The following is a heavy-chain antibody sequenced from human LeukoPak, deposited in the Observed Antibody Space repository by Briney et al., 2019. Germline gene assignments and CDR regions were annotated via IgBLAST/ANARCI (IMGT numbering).Heavy chain of an antibody. CDR1: GGSISSSSYY. D-gene: IGHD3-10*01. CDR3: ACYGSGSYNWFDP. CDR2: IYYSGST. V-gene: IGHV4-39*01. J-gene: IGHJ5*02. Sequence: PSETLSLTCTVSGGSISSSSYYWGWIRQPPGKGLVWIGSIYYSGSTYYNPSLKSRVTISVDTSKNQFSLKLSSVTAADTAVYYCACYGSGSYNWFDPWGQGTLVTVSS.